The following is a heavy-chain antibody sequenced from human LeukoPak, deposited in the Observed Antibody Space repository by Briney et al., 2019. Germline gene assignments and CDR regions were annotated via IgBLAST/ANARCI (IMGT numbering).Heavy chain of an antibody. CDR2: VNDSGGT. D-gene: IGHD4/OR15-4a*01. J-gene: IGHJ5*02. CDR1: IDSFTNYY. V-gene: IGHV4-34*01. Sequence: SETLSLTCAVYIDSFTNYYWNWIRQTPGKGLEWIGEVNDSGGTNINPSLRSRVILSVDTSKNQFSLKLISVTAADTAVYYCARGQGATVPQAGKNWFDPWGQGTRVIVSS. CDR3: ARGQGATVPQAGKNWFDP.